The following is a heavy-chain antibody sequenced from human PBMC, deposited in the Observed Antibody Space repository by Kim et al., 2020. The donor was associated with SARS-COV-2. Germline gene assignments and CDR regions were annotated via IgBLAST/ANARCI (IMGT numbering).Heavy chain of an antibody. CDR3: ARGWFGELSFDY. CDR1: GFTFSSYT. Sequence: GGSLRLSCAASGFTFSSYTMNWVRQAPVKGLEWVSSISSSSSYIYYADSVKGRFTISRDNAKNSLYLQMNSLRAEDTAVYYCARGWFGELSFDYWGQGTLVTVSS. CDR2: ISSSSSYI. J-gene: IGHJ4*02. D-gene: IGHD3-10*01. V-gene: IGHV3-21*01.